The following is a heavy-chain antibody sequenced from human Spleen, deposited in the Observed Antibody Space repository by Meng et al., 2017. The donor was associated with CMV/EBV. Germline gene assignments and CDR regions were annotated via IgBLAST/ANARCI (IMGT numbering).Heavy chain of an antibody. CDR1: GFTFSNYA. CDR2: ITATSGST. D-gene: IGHD6-13*01. J-gene: IGHJ4*02. CDR3: AKAYSSSWYREYYDY. Sequence: GESLKISCAASGFTFSNYAMAWVRQAPGKGLEWVSPITATSGSTYYTDSVKGRFTVSRDNSKNTLYLQMNSLRAEDTAVYYCAKAYSSSWYREYYDYWGQGTLVTVS. V-gene: IGHV3-23*01.